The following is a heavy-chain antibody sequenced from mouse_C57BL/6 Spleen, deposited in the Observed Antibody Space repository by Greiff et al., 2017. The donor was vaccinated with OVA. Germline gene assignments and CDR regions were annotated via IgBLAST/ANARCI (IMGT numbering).Heavy chain of an antibody. D-gene: IGHD1-2*01. CDR3: ARRLYYDMDY. V-gene: IGHV5-17*01. Sequence: EVKVVESGGGLVKPGGSLKLSCAASGFTFSDYGMHWVRQAPEKGLEWVAYISSGSSTIYYADTVKGRFTISRDNAKNTLFLQMTSLRSEDTAMYYCARRLYYDMDYWGQGTSVTVSS. CDR1: GFTFSDYG. J-gene: IGHJ4*01. CDR2: ISSGSSTI.